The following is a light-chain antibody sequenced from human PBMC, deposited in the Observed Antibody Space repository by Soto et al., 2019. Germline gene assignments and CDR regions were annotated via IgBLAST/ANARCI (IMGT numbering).Light chain of an antibody. Sequence: QSALTQPPSASGSPGQSVTISCTGTSSDVGGYNYVSWYQQHPGKAPKLMIYEVSKRPSGVPDRFSGSKSGNTASLTVSGLQAEDEADCYCHSYAGSHNRVFGGGTKLTVL. J-gene: IGLJ3*02. CDR1: SSDVGGYNY. V-gene: IGLV2-8*01. CDR3: HSYAGSHNRV. CDR2: EVS.